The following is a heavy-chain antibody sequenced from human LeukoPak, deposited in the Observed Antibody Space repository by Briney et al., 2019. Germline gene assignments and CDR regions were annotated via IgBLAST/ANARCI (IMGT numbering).Heavy chain of an antibody. CDR1: GYTLTSYG. CDR2: ISAYNGNT. D-gene: IGHD5-24*01. CDR3: ARSTRDSGYYYYMDV. J-gene: IGHJ6*03. V-gene: IGHV1-18*01. Sequence: ASVKVSCKASGYTLTSYGISWVRQAPGQGREWMGWISAYNGNTNYAQKLQGRVTMSTDTSTNTANMQQRSLRSDDTAVYYCARSTRDSGYYYYMDVWGKGTTVTVSS.